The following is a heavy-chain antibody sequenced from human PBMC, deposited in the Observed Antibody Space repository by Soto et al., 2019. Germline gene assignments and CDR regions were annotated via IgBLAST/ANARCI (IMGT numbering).Heavy chain of an antibody. CDR1: GFTFSDSY. J-gene: IGHJ6*02. Sequence: GSMGLSSASSGFTFSDSYMSWIRQTPGKGLEWISYITFSGNTVYYADSLKGRFTISRDNAKNSLYLQMNRLRAEDTAVYYCARVSWREKYGMDVWGQGTTVTVSS. CDR2: ITFSGNTV. CDR3: ARVSWREKYGMDV. V-gene: IGHV3-11*01.